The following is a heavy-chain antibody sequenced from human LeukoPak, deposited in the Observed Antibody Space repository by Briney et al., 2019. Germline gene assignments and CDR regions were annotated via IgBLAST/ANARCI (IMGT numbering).Heavy chain of an antibody. CDR1: GFTFSSYA. CDR2: TETDGSIT. D-gene: IGHD3-22*01. V-gene: IGHV3-74*01. CDR3: ARDPHYYDGNDPSNAFDI. Sequence: PGGSLRLSCAASGFTFSSYAMSWVRRAPGKGPVWVSRTETDGSITDYADFVKGRFTISRDNSKNTLYLQMNSLRAEDTAVYYCARDPHYYDGNDPSNAFDIWGQGTMVTVSS. J-gene: IGHJ3*02.